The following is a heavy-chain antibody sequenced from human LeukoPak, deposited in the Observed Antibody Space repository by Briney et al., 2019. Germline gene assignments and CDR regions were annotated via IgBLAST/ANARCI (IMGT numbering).Heavy chain of an antibody. CDR3: ARESYDSSGYYSYFDY. V-gene: IGHV4-59*12. J-gene: IGHJ4*02. Sequence: SETLSLTCTVSGGSISSYYWSWIRQPPGKGLEWIGYIYYSGSTNYNPSLKSRVTISVDTSKNQFSLKLSSVTAADTAVYYCARESYDSSGYYSYFDYWGQGTLVTVSS. D-gene: IGHD3-22*01. CDR1: GGSISSYY. CDR2: IYYSGST.